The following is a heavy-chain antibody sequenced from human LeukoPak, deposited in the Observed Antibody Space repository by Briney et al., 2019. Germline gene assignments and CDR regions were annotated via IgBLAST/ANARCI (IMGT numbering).Heavy chain of an antibody. CDR1: GYTFTSYG. J-gene: IGHJ4*02. CDR3: ARVGLRTRSFDY. Sequence: ASVKVSCKASGYTFTSYGISWVRQATGQGLEWMGWMNPNSGNTGYAQKFQGRVTMTRNTSISTAYMELSSLRSEDTAVYYCARVGLRTRSFDYWGQGTLVTVSS. D-gene: IGHD3-16*01. V-gene: IGHV1-8*02. CDR2: MNPNSGNT.